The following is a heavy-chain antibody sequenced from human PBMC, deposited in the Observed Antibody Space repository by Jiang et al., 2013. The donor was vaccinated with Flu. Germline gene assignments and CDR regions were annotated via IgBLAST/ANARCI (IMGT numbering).Heavy chain of an antibody. CDR2: IYYSGST. Sequence: LLKPSETLSLTCTVSGGSISSYYWSWIRQPPGKGLEWIGYIYYSGSTNYNPSLKSRVTISVDTSKNQFSLKLSSVTAADTAVYYCASRRLTGTTLDVWGQGTTVTVSS. V-gene: IGHV4-59*01. CDR1: GGSISSYY. J-gene: IGHJ6*02. CDR3: ASRRLTGTTLDV. D-gene: IGHD1-7*01.